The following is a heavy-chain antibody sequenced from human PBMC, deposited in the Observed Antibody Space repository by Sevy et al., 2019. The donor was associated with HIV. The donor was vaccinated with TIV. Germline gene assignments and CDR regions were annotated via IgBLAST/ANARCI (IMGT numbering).Heavy chain of an antibody. CDR1: GFIFGDYD. J-gene: IGHJ6*02. Sequence: GGSLRLSCTVSGFIFGDYDMHWVRQAPGKGLEWVSLILDRGDQTFYGESVKGRSTISRDNAKNTLYLQMSRLRQEDTAVYYCVAEPPSGGHGNYHYGLDLWGQGTTVTVSS. D-gene: IGHD3-16*01. CDR2: ILDRGDQT. V-gene: IGHV3-30*03. CDR3: VAEPPSGGHGNYHYGLDL.